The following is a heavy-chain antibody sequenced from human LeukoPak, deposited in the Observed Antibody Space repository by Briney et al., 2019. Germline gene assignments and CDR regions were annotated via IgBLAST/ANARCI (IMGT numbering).Heavy chain of an antibody. CDR3: ARAPYGSATNNYYMDV. CDR2: FYYSGST. J-gene: IGHJ6*03. Sequence: GSLRLSCAASGFTVSSNYMSWIRQPPGKGLEWIGFFYYSGSTNYNPSLKSRVTISADTSKNQFSLKLSSVTAADTAVYYCARAPYGSATNNYYMDVWGKGTTVTVSS. CDR1: GFTVSSNY. D-gene: IGHD3-10*01. V-gene: IGHV4-59*02.